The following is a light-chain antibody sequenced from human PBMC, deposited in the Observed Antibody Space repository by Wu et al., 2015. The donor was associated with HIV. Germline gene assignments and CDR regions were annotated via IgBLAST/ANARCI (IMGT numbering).Light chain of an antibody. CDR1: LSVSSNY. J-gene: IGKJ1*01. CDR3: HQYGRTPRT. V-gene: IGKV3-20*01. CDR2: GAS. Sequence: EIVLTQSPDILSLSPGERATLSCRASLSVSSNYLAWYQQKRGQAPKLLIHGASNRATGTPDRFSGSGSGTDFTLTISRLEPEDFAVYSCHQYGRTPRTFGQGTKVEIK.